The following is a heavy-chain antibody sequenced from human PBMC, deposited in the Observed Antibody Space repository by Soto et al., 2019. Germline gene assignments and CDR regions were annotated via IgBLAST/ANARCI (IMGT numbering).Heavy chain of an antibody. CDR1: GGSISSGGYY. Sequence: QVQLQESGPGLVKPSQTLSLTCTVSGGSISSGGYYWSWIRQHPGKGLEWIGYIYYSGSTYYNPSLKSRVTISVDTSKNQFSLKLSSVTAADTAVYYCARDYRYDSSGAEAAFDIWGQGTMVTVSS. CDR2: IYYSGST. D-gene: IGHD3-22*01. CDR3: ARDYRYDSSGAEAAFDI. J-gene: IGHJ3*02. V-gene: IGHV4-31*03.